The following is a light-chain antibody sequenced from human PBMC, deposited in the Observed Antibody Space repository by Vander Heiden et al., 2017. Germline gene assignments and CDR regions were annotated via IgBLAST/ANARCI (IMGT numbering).Light chain of an antibody. J-gene: IGLJ2*01. Sequence: QSVLTQPPSASGTPGQRVTISCSGSSSNIGSNTVNWYQQLPGTAPKLLIYSNNQRHSGVPDRFSGSKSGTSASLAISGLQSEEEADYYCAAWDDSRNGVVFGGGTKLTVL. V-gene: IGLV1-44*01. CDR1: SSNIGSNT. CDR2: SNN. CDR3: AAWDDSRNGVV.